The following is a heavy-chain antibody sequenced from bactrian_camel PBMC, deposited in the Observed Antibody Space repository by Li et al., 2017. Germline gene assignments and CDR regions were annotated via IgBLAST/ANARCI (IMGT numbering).Heavy chain of an antibody. CDR2: IYHVGGGPT. J-gene: IGHJ4*01. D-gene: IGHD5*01. CDR1: GFTFGSYG. Sequence: DVQLVESGGGLVQPGGSLGLSCAASGFTFGSYGMSWVRQAPGKGLEWVSTIYHVGGGPTTYSDSVKGRFTISRDNANNTLYLEMNTLKPEDTATYHCAADGVVTCVPVALEVIRKTTYFGQGTQVTVS. V-gene: IGHV3S40*01.